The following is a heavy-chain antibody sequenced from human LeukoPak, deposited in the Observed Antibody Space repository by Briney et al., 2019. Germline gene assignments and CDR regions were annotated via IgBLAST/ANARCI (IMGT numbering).Heavy chain of an antibody. CDR2: INPSGGST. D-gene: IGHD1-1*01. CDR3: ASGNNWNVSNDAFDI. CDR1: GYTFTSYY. V-gene: IGHV1-46*01. Sequence: ASVKVSCKASGYTFTSYYMHWVRQAPGQGLEWMGIINPSGGSTSYAQKFQGRVTMTRDTSTSTVYMELSSLRSEDTAVYYCASGNNWNVSNDAFDIWGQGTMVTVSS. J-gene: IGHJ3*02.